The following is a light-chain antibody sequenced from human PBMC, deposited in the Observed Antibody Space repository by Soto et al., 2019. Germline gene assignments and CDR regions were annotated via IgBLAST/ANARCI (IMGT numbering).Light chain of an antibody. V-gene: IGLV2-23*02. CDR2: EVS. Sequence: QSALTHPASVSGYPGQSITISCTGTSSDVGSYNLVSWYQQHPGKAPKLMIYEVSKRPSGVSNRFSGSKSGNTASLTISGLQAEDEADYYCCSYAGSSTLVFGGGTKLTVL. CDR3: CSYAGSSTLV. J-gene: IGLJ3*02. CDR1: SSDVGSYNL.